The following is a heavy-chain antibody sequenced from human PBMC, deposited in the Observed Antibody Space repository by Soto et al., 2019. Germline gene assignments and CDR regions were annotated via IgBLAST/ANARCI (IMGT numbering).Heavy chain of an antibody. J-gene: IGHJ4*02. CDR1: GGSISSSIYY. V-gene: IGHV4-39*01. D-gene: IGHD3-10*01. CDR3: ARSEFDGLFPLNY. Sequence: ETLSLTCTVSGGSISSSIYYWGWIRQPPGKELEWIGSSYYSGSPYYNPSLKSRVTISVDTSKNQFSLKLSSVTAADTAIYYCARSEFDGLFPLNYWGQGTLVTVSS. CDR2: SYYSGSP.